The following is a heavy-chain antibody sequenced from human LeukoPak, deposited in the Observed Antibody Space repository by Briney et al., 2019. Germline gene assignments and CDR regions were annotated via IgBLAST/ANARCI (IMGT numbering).Heavy chain of an antibody. D-gene: IGHD3-10*01. Sequence: SETLSLTCTVSGGSISSYYWSWIRQPPGKGLEWIGYIYYSGSTNYNPSLKSRVTISVDTSKNQFSLKLSSVTAADTAVYYCAGGSGSYYNFGDYWGQGTLVTVSS. CDR3: AGGSGSYYNFGDY. J-gene: IGHJ4*02. CDR1: GGSISSYY. CDR2: IYYSGST. V-gene: IGHV4-59*01.